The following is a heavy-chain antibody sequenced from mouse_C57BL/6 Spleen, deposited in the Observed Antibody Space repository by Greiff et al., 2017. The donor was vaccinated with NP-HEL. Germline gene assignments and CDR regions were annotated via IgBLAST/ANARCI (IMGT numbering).Heavy chain of an antibody. V-gene: IGHV1-50*01. J-gene: IGHJ4*01. D-gene: IGHD1-1*01. CDR1: GYTFTSYW. CDR3: ARRGSSYYYAMDY. Sequence: VKLQQPGAELVKPGASVKLSCKASGYTFTSYWMQWVKQRPGQGLEWIGEIDPSDSYTNYNQKFKGKATLTVDTSSSTAYMQLSSLTSEDSAVYYCARRGSSYYYAMDYWGQGTSVTVSS. CDR2: IDPSDSYT.